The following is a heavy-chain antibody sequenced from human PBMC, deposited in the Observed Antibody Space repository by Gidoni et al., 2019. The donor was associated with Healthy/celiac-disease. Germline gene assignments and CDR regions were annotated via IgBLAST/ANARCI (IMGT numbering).Heavy chain of an antibody. V-gene: IGHV3-7*01. Sequence: EVQLVESGGGLVQPGGSLRLSCAASGFTFSSYWMSWVRQAPGKGLEWVANIKQDGSEKYYVDSVKGRFTISRDNAKNSLYLQMNSLRAEDTAVYYCAREFDGWAAAGTVIGFDPWGQGTLVTVSS. D-gene: IGHD6-13*01. CDR3: AREFDGWAAAGTVIGFDP. J-gene: IGHJ5*02. CDR2: IKQDGSEK. CDR1: GFTFSSYW.